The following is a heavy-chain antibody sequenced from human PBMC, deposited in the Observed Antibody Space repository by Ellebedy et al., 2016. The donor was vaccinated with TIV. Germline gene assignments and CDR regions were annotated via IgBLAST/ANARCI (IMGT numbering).Heavy chain of an antibody. Sequence: GESLKISCAAPGFTFSNYAMTWVRQAPGKGLEWVSAISGSGTNTHYTDSLRGRFTISRGNSKNTLYLQIDSLRAEDTAVYYCAQTNWGSGGFYGMDVWGQGTTVTVSS. CDR3: AQTNWGSGGFYGMDV. CDR2: ISGSGTNT. V-gene: IGHV3-23*01. CDR1: GFTFSNYA. J-gene: IGHJ6*02. D-gene: IGHD7-27*01.